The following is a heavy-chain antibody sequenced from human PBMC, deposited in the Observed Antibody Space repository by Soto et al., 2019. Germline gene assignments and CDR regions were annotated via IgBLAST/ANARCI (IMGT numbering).Heavy chain of an antibody. CDR2: IYYSGST. CDR3: ARGLSVTLFDN. Sequence: QVQLQESGPGLVKPSQTLSLTCTVSGGSISTGGYYWTWIRQHPGKGLEWIGYIYYSGSTYYNPSLKSRVTISVDTSKDQFSLKLSSVTAADTAVYYCARGLSVTLFDNWGQGTLVTVSS. V-gene: IGHV4-31*03. CDR1: GGSISTGGYY. J-gene: IGHJ4*02. D-gene: IGHD4-17*01.